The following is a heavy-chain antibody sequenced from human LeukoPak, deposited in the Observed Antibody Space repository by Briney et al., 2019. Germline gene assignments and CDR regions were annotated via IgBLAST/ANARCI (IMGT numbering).Heavy chain of an antibody. CDR3: ATVVGATLCYFDS. J-gene: IGHJ4*02. CDR1: GFTVSSNY. Sequence: GGSLRLSCAASGFTVSSNYLSWVRQAPGKGLEWVSLIYSGGSTYYADSVKGRFTISRDNSKNTLYLQMNSLRAEDTAVYYCATVVGATLCYFDSWGQGTLVTVSS. D-gene: IGHD1-26*01. V-gene: IGHV3-66*02. CDR2: IYSGGST.